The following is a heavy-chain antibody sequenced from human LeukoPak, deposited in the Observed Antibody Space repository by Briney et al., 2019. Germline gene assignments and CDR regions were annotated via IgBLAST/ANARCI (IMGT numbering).Heavy chain of an antibody. D-gene: IGHD2-15*01. CDR3: AKTQGYYDA. CDR2: IYGSDDKT. J-gene: IGHJ5*02. CDR1: GFTFSNYA. Sequence: QPGESLRLSCVASGFTFSNYAMSWVRQAPGKGLELVSGIYGSDDKTVYGDAVKGRFTISRDNSKNTLYLQMNSLRADDTAVYYCAKTQGYYDAWGQGALVTVSS. V-gene: IGHV3-23*01.